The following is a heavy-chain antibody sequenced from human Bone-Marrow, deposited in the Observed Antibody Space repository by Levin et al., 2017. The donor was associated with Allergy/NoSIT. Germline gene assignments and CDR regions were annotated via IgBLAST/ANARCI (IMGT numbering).Heavy chain of an antibody. Sequence: SCAASGFTFSNYAMSWVRQAPGKGLEWISSVVPSGNTYYADSMKGRFTISRDNSKNTLYLQMSSLRAEDTAEYYCARGSTTGTTRSDYWGQGTLVTVSS. CDR3: ARGSTTGTTRSDY. V-gene: IGHV3-23*01. CDR1: GFTFSNYA. J-gene: IGHJ4*02. D-gene: IGHD1-1*01. CDR2: VVPSGNT.